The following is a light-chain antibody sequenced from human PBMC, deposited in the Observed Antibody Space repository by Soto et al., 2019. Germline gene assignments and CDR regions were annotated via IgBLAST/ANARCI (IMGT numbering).Light chain of an antibody. J-gene: IGKJ1*01. V-gene: IGKV1-5*03. Sequence: APVADRVTITCRASQSISSWLAWYQHKPGKAPKLLIYTASSLQSGVPSRFSGSGSGTEFTLTISSLQPDDFATYYCQHYNSYSEAFGQGTKVDIK. CDR1: QSISSW. CDR3: QHYNSYSEA. CDR2: TAS.